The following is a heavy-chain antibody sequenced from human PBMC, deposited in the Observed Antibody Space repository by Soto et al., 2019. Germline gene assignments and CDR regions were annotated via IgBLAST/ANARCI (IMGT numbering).Heavy chain of an antibody. D-gene: IGHD6-13*01. V-gene: IGHV4-39*01. Sequence: QLQLQESGPGLVKPSETLSLTFTVSGGSISSSRFHCVWLRQAPGKWREWVGRIYSSGSTCYSPSLKSRVPLTVDTSQNQFPLKLSSVTAADTAVYYCARRERAAGTDWWFDPWGQGTLVTVSS. CDR1: GGSISSSRFH. CDR3: ARRERAAGTDWWFDP. CDR2: IYSSGST. J-gene: IGHJ5*02.